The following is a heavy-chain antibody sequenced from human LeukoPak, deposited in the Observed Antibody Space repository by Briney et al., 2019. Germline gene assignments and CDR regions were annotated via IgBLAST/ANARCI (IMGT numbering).Heavy chain of an antibody. CDR3: AKDYEYNSNTWYFH. CDR2: IIENGGET. D-gene: IGHD6-13*01. Sequence: GGSLRLSCAASGFTFSNAYMNWVRQAPGKGLEWVSGIIENGGETYYADSVRGRFTISRDNSKNTLYLQMNSLRAEDTAVYYCAKDYEYNSNTWYFHWGRGTLVSVSS. V-gene: IGHV3-23*01. J-gene: IGHJ4*02. CDR1: GFTFSNAY.